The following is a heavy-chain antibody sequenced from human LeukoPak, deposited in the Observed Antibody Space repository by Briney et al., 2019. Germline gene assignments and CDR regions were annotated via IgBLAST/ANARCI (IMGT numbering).Heavy chain of an antibody. CDR2: ISSSGSTI. CDR1: GFTFSDYY. V-gene: IGHV3-11*04. Sequence: GGSLRLSCSASGFTFSDYYMSRIRQAPGKGLEWVSYISSSGSTIYYADSVKGRFTISRDNAKNSLYLQMNSLRAEDTAVYYCARDRDSGSHKIDYWGQGTLVTVSS. J-gene: IGHJ4*02. D-gene: IGHD1-26*01. CDR3: ARDRDSGSHKIDY.